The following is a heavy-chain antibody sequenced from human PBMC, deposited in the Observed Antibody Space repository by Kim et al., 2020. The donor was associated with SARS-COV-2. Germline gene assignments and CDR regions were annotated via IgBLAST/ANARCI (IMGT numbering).Heavy chain of an antibody. Sequence: SETLSLTCAVYGGSFSGYYWSWVRQPPGKGLEWIGEIHQSGSSNYNPSLKSRVSISTDTSKNQFSLRLNSVTAADTAVYYCARGPYYGGSGTSYYMDVWGKGITVTVPS. D-gene: IGHD3-10*01. V-gene: IGHV4-34*01. CDR2: IHQSGSS. CDR3: ARGPYYGGSGTSYYMDV. CDR1: GGSFSGYY. J-gene: IGHJ6*03.